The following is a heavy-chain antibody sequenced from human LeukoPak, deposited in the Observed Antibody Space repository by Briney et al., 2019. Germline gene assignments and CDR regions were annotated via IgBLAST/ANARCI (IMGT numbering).Heavy chain of an antibody. J-gene: IGHJ4*02. CDR3: AREGSSAYHFDY. V-gene: IGHV4-39*02. CDR2: ISSSGNT. D-gene: IGHD3-22*01. Sequence: SETLSLTCIVSGGSTSGGNYYWGWIRRPPGKGLEWIGGISSSGNTYYNPSLKSRITISIDTSKNHFSLKLSSVTAADTAVYYCAREGSSAYHFDYWGQGTLVTVSS. CDR1: GGSTSGGNYY.